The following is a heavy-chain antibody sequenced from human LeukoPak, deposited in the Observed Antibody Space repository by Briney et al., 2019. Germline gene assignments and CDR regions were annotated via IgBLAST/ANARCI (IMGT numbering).Heavy chain of an antibody. CDR2: ISYDGSNK. V-gene: IGHV3-30-3*01. J-gene: IGHJ4*02. Sequence: GRSLRLSCAACGFTFSSYGMHWVRQAPGKGLEWVAVISYDGSNKYYADSVKGRFTISRDNSKNTLYLQMNSLRAEDTAVYYCARDFMGRLDYWGQGTLVTVSS. CDR1: GFTFSSYG. CDR3: ARDFMGRLDY. D-gene: IGHD3-10*01.